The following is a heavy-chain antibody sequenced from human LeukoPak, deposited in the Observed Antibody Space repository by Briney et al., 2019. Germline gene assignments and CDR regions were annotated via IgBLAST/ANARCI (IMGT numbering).Heavy chain of an antibody. J-gene: IGHJ5*02. CDR2: IKQDRSEK. D-gene: IGHD1-7*01. CDR3: AKGHNWNYVRNWFDP. CDR1: GFTFSNYW. V-gene: IGHV3-7*03. Sequence: GGSLRLSCAASGFTFSNYWMSWVRQAPGKGLEWVANIKQDRSEKYYVDSVKGRFTISRDNAKNSLYLQMNSLRAEDTAVYYCAKGHNWNYVRNWFDPWGQGTLVTVSS.